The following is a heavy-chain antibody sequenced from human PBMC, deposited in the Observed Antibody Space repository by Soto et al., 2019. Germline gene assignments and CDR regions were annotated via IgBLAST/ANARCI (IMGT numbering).Heavy chain of an antibody. Sequence: ASVKVSCKASGYTFTSYVISWVRRAPGQGLEWMGWISAYNGNTNYAQKLQGRVTMTTDTSTSTAYMELRSLRSDDTAVYYCARDHSDTATPKGDFDYWGQGTLVTVSS. CDR3: ARDHSDTATPKGDFDY. CDR1: GYTFTSYV. J-gene: IGHJ4*02. D-gene: IGHD5-18*01. V-gene: IGHV1-18*01. CDR2: ISAYNGNT.